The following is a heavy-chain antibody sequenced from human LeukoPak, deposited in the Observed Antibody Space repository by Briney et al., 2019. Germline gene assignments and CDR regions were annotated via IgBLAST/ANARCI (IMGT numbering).Heavy chain of an antibody. Sequence: PSETLSLTCTVSGGSISRSSYYWGWIRQPPGKGLEWIGSIYYSGTTYYNPSLKSRVTISVDTSKNQFSLRLNSVTAADTSVYYCATLRDGYEFDYWGQGTLVTVSS. CDR3: ATLRDGYEFDY. CDR2: IYYSGTT. V-gene: IGHV4-39*01. CDR1: GGSISRSSYY. D-gene: IGHD5-24*01. J-gene: IGHJ4*02.